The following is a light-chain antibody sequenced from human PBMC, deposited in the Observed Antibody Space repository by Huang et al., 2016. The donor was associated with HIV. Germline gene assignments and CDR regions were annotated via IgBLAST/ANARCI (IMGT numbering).Light chain of an antibody. CDR1: QSISRY. Sequence: DIQMTQSPSSLSASIGDRVTITCRASQSISRYLNWYQQKPGKAPNLLIYGASNLRSGVPSRFSCSVSGTDFTLTISSLQPEDFASYYCQQSHSTSAWTFGPGTKVDIK. J-gene: IGKJ1*01. CDR2: GAS. CDR3: QQSHSTSAWT. V-gene: IGKV1-39*01.